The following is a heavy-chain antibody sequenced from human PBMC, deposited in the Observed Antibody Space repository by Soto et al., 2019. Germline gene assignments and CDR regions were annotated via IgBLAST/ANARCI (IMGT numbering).Heavy chain of an antibody. CDR3: AGRCDGTNCLAYFDY. V-gene: IGHV1-69*06. J-gene: IGHJ4*02. Sequence: QVQLVQSGAEVKKPGSSVKVSCRASGGTFNNYVINWVRQAPGQGLEWMAGIIPIFGTPNYAQKFQGRVTITADKSTSTAYMELNSLRSEDTAVYYCAGRCDGTNCLAYFDYWGQGTLVTVSS. CDR1: GGTFNNYV. CDR2: IIPIFGTP. D-gene: IGHD2-2*01.